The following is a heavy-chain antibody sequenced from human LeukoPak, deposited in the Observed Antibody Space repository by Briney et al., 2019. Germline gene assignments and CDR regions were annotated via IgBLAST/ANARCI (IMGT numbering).Heavy chain of an antibody. Sequence: RGSLRLSCAASLFTFSSYGMHWVRPAPGKGVERVAVISYDGSNKYYADSVKGRFTVSRDNAKDILYLQMDSLRAEDTAVYYCATDRNSGKYYDYWGQGTLVTVSS. J-gene: IGHJ4*02. CDR2: ISYDGSNK. D-gene: IGHD1-26*01. CDR3: ATDRNSGKYYDY. V-gene: IGHV3-30*03. CDR1: LFTFSSYG.